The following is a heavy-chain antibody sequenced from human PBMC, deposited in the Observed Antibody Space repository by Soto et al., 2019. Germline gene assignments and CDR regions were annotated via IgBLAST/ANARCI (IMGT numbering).Heavy chain of an antibody. D-gene: IGHD2-21*02. CDR1: GGTVSYYT. CDR2: IIPILGIA. V-gene: IGHV1-69*02. J-gene: IGHJ4*02. Sequence: QVQLVQSGAEVKKPGSSVKVSCKASGGTVSYYTISWVRQAPGQGLEWMGRIIPILGIANYAKKFQGRVTITEDKSTSTVYMELSSLRSEDPAVYYCASNDGGNSYWGQGTLVTVSS. CDR3: ASNDGGNSY.